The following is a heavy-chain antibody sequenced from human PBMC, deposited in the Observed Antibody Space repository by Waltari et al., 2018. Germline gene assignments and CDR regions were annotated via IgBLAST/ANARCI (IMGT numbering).Heavy chain of an antibody. V-gene: IGHV3-23*01. CDR1: GFTFSTNA. CDR2: INGSGGKT. D-gene: IGHD3-16*01. J-gene: IGHJ4*02. CDR3: AKDSSTLHYFDY. Sequence: EVQVLESGGGLVQPGGSLRLSCAASGFTFSTNAMTWVRQAPGEGLEWVSTINGSGGKTDHADAVKGRFTISRDNSKNTLYLQMNSLRAEDTAIYYCAKDSSTLHYFDYWGQGTLVTVSS.